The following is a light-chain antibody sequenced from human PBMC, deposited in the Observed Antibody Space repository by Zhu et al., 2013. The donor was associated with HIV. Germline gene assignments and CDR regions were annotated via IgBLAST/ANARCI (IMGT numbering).Light chain of an antibody. CDR2: WAS. CDR1: QTVLSTSNNKNY. CDR3: QQYYNIPPT. V-gene: IGKV4-1*01. J-gene: IGKJ3*01. Sequence: DIVMTQSPDSLAVSLGERATINCKSSQTVLSTSNNKNYLAWYQQKAGQPPKLLIYWASTRESGVPDRFSGSGSGTDFTLTISSLQAEDVAVYYCQQYYNIPPTFGPRTESRISN.